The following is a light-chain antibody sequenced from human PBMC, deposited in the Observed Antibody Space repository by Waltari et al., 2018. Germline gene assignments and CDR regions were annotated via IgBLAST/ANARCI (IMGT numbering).Light chain of an antibody. Sequence: EIVLTQSPGTLALSPGERATLPCRASHSVSSNYIAWYQQKVGQAPRLLIYPASNRATGIPDRFTGSGSGADFTLTINRLEPEDYAVYFCQQYDGSPRTFGQGTKLEI. J-gene: IGKJ2*01. CDR3: QQYDGSPRT. CDR1: HSVSSNY. V-gene: IGKV3-20*01. CDR2: PAS.